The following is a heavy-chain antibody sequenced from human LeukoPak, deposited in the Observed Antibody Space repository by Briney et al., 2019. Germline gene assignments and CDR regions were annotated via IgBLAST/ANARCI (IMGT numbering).Heavy chain of an antibody. V-gene: IGHV3-21*01. J-gene: IGHJ4*02. Sequence: GGSLRLSCAASGFTFSSYSMNWVRQAPGKGLEWVSSISSSSSYIYYADSVKGRFTISRDNAKNSLYLQMNSLRAEDTAVYYCARAGYCSGGSPNCFDYWGQGTLVTVSS. CDR3: ARAGYCSGGSPNCFDY. CDR1: GFTFSSYS. D-gene: IGHD2-15*01. CDR2: ISSSSSYI.